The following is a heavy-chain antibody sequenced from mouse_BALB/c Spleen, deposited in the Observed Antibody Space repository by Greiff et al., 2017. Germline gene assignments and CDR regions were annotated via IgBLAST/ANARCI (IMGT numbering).Heavy chain of an antibody. CDR3: ARERGDYGRAWCAY. J-gene: IGHJ3*01. CDR2: IWGDGST. Sequence: QVQLKESGPGLVAPSQSLSITCTVSGFSLTGYGVNWVRQPPGKGLEWLGMIWGDGSTDYNSALKSRLSISKDNSKSQVFLKMNSLQTDDTARYYCARERGDYGRAWCAYWGRETLVTVSA. V-gene: IGHV2-6-7*01. D-gene: IGHD1-1*01. CDR1: GFSLTGYG.